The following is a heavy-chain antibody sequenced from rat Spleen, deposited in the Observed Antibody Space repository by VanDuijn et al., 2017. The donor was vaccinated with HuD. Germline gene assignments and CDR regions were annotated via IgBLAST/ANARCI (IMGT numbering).Heavy chain of an antibody. J-gene: IGHJ1*01. CDR2: INTDGGST. CDR1: GFTFSRYW. CDR3: ARDGGGRDYWYFDF. V-gene: IGHV5-58*01. D-gene: IGHD5-1*01. Sequence: EVHLVETGGGLVQPGRSLKLSCVASGFTFSRYWMYWIRQAPGKGLEWVSSINTDGGSTYYPDSVKGRFTNSRDNAENTVYLHMNILRSEDTGTYYCARDGGGRDYWYFDFWGPGTMVTVSS.